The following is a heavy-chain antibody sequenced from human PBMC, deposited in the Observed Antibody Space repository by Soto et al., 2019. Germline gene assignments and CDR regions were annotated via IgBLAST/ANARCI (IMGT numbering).Heavy chain of an antibody. D-gene: IGHD3-3*01. CDR1: GFTFSSYA. V-gene: IGHV3-23*01. CDR3: AKRGDDFWSGYYYYFDA. CDR2: IGGRGGKT. Sequence: GGSLRLSCAASGFTFSSYAMSWVRQAPGKGLVWFSTIGGRGGKTYYVDSVEGRFTISRDNSKDTLYLQMNSLRVEDTAIYYCAKRGDDFWSGYYYYFDAWGLGTLVTVSS. J-gene: IGHJ4*02.